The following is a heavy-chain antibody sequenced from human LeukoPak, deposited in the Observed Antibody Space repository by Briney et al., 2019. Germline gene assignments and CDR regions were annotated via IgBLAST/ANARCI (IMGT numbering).Heavy chain of an antibody. CDR1: GGSISSYY. CDR3: GRVEEGYGSGRRENYYYYYMDV. D-gene: IGHD3-10*01. V-gene: IGHV4-59*01. J-gene: IGHJ6*03. Sequence: SETLSLTCTVSGGSISSYYWSWIQQPPGKGLEWIGYTYYSGSTNYKPSLKSRATISVDTSKNQFSLKLSSVTAADAAVYYCGRVEEGYGSGRRENYYYYYMDVWGKGTTVTISS. CDR2: TYYSGST.